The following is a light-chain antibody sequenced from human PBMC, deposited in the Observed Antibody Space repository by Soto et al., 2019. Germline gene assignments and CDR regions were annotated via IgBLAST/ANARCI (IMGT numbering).Light chain of an antibody. CDR2: DAS. V-gene: IGKV3-11*01. J-gene: IGKJ5*01. CDR3: QQRSNWPPIT. CDR1: QSVSIRY. Sequence: EIVLTQSPGTLSLSPRERATMSCRASQSVSIRYLGLYQQKPGHAPRLLIYDASTRATGIPARFSGSGSGTDFTLTISSLEPEDFAVYYCQQRSNWPPITFGQGTRLEIK.